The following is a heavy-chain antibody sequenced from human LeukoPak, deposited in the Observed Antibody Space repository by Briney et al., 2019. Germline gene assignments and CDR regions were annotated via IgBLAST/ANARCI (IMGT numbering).Heavy chain of an antibody. CDR1: GGTFSSYA. CDR3: ARSLVATTDNQEYYFDY. CDR2: IIPIFGTT. D-gene: IGHD5-12*01. Sequence: SVKVSCKASGGTFSSYAISWVRQAPGQGLEWMGGIIPIFGTTNYAQKLQGRVTMTTDTSTSTAYMELRSLRSDDTAVYYCARSLVATTDNQEYYFDYWGQGTLVTVSS. J-gene: IGHJ4*02. V-gene: IGHV1-69*05.